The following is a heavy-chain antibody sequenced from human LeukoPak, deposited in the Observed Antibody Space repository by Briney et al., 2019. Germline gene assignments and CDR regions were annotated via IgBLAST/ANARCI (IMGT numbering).Heavy chain of an antibody. CDR1: GYTFTSYY. CDR3: AREPGYSSSWYLDGMDV. CDR2: INPSGGST. D-gene: IGHD6-13*01. Sequence: ASVKVSCKASGYTFTSYYMHWVRQAPGQGLEWMGIINPSGGSTSYPQKFQGRVTMTRDTSTSTVYMELSSLRSEDTAVYYCAREPGYSSSWYLDGMDVWGQGTTVTVSS. J-gene: IGHJ6*02. V-gene: IGHV1-46*01.